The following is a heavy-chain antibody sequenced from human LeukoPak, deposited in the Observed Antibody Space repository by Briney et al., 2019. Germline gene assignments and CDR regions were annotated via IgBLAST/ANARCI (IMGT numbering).Heavy chain of an antibody. V-gene: IGHV3-66*01. CDR1: GFSVSSNY. J-gene: IGHJ4*02. CDR2: LYAGGNT. CDR3: ARFPSSVYSHPLDY. Sequence: PGRSLRLSCAASGFSVSSNYMSWVRQAPGKGLEWVSLLYAGGNTYYADSVKGRFTISRDNSKNTLYLQMNSLRAEDTAVYYCARFPSSVYSHPLDYWGQGTLVTVSS. D-gene: IGHD5/OR15-5a*01.